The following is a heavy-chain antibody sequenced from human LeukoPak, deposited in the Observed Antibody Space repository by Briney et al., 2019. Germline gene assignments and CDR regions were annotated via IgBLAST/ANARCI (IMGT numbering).Heavy chain of an antibody. D-gene: IGHD1-1*01. Sequence: GASVKVSCKASGYTFTGYYMHWVRQAPGQGLEWMGWINPNSGGTNYAQKFQGRVTMTRDTSISTAYMELSRLRSDDTAVYYCARARQLERPTEPGYYYGMDVWGQGTTVTVSS. CDR2: INPNSGGT. CDR3: ARARQLERPTEPGYYYGMDV. V-gene: IGHV1-2*02. CDR1: GYTFTGYY. J-gene: IGHJ6*02.